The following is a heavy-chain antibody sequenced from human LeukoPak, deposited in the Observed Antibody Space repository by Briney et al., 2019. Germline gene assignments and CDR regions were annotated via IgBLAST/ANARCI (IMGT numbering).Heavy chain of an antibody. Sequence: AESLKISCRGLGYSISSYCNAWVRQRPGKGLGWMGIIYPRGSETRYAPSFQCQVDISAHSSTSTAYLQWSSLRSSDTAMYYCARGRRDGYNQNFDHWGEGDLVTVSS. J-gene: IGHJ4*02. CDR3: ARGRRDGYNQNFDH. D-gene: IGHD5-24*01. CDR1: GYSISSYC. CDR2: IYPRGSET. V-gene: IGHV5-51*01.